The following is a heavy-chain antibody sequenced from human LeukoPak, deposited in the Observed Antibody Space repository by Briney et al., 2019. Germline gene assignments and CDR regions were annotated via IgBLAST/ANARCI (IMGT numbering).Heavy chain of an antibody. J-gene: IGHJ4*02. CDR3: ARGLRGDYYFDY. V-gene: IGHV1-69*04. Sequence: GASVKVSCKASGGIFSSYAISWVRQAPGQGLEWMGRIIPILGIANYAQKFQGRVTITADKSTSTAYMELSSLRSEDTAVYYCARGLRGDYYFDYWGQGTLVTVSS. CDR2: IIPILGIA. CDR1: GGIFSSYA. D-gene: IGHD4-17*01.